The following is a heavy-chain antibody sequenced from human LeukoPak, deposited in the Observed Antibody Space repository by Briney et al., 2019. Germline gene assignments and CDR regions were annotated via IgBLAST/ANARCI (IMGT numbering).Heavy chain of an antibody. V-gene: IGHV1-46*01. D-gene: IGHD3-22*01. CDR3: ARSGPNYYDSSGYYYGMDV. CDR2: VNPSVGST. Sequence: ASVKVSCKASGYTFTGYYMHWVRQAPGQGLEWMGIVNPSVGSTNYAQKFQGRLTVTRDTSTNTVYMELSSLRSEDTAVYYCARSGPNYYDSSGYYYGMDVWGQGTTVTVSS. CDR1: GYTFTGYY. J-gene: IGHJ6*02.